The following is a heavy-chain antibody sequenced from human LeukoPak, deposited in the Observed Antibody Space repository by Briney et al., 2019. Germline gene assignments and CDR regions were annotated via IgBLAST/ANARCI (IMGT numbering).Heavy chain of an antibody. CDR1: GYTFTGYY. V-gene: IGHV1-2*02. Sequence: ASVKVSCKASGYTFTGYYMHWVRQAPGQGLEWMGWINPNSGGTNYAQKFQGRVTMTRDTSISTAYMELSRLRSDDTAVYYCARRGYCSSTRCYDYWGQGTLVTVSS. J-gene: IGHJ4*02. CDR2: INPNSGGT. CDR3: ARRGYCSSTRCYDY. D-gene: IGHD2-2*01.